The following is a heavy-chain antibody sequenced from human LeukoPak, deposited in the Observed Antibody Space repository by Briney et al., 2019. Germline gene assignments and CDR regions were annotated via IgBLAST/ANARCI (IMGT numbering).Heavy chain of an antibody. D-gene: IGHD3-10*01. J-gene: IGHJ4*02. Sequence: SETPSLTCTVSGGSISSSTYYWGWIRQPPGKGLEWIGSINYSGSIYYNPSLKSRVTISVDTSKNQFSLKLSSVTAADTAVYFCARRLGGSGTYYFDYWGQGTLVTVSS. CDR3: ARRLGGSGTYYFDY. V-gene: IGHV4-39*01. CDR2: INYSGSI. CDR1: GGSISSSTYY.